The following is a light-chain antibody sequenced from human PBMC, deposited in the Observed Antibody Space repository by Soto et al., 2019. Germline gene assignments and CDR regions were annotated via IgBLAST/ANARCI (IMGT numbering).Light chain of an antibody. J-gene: IGKJ4*01. CDR1: QSVSTY. V-gene: IGKV3-11*01. Sequence: EIVLTQSPATLSLSPGERATLSCRASQSVSTYLAWYQQKPGQAPRLLIYDASNSATGIPARFSGSGSGTDFTLTLSSLEPEDFAVYYCHQRSNWPLTFGGGTKVEIK. CDR2: DAS. CDR3: HQRSNWPLT.